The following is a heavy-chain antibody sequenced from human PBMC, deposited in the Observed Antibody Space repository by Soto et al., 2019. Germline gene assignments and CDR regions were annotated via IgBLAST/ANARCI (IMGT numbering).Heavy chain of an antibody. CDR1: GRTFSSYA. CDR2: IIPIFGTA. D-gene: IGHD3-22*01. CDR3: ARGGGGTMIVVVPGYFDY. J-gene: IGHJ4*02. V-gene: IGHV1-69*13. Sequence: RASVKVSCKASGRTFSSYAISWVRQAPGQGLEWMGGIIPIFGTANYAQKFQGRVTITADESTSTAYMELSSLRSEDTAVYYCARGGGGTMIVVVPGYFDYWGQGTLVTVSS.